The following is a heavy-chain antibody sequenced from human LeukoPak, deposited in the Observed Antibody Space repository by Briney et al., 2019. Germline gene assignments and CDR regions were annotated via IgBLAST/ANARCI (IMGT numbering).Heavy chain of an antibody. CDR2: MFPSENT. J-gene: IGHJ6*03. D-gene: IGHD5-24*01. CDR1: DGSISSHY. V-gene: IGHV4-4*07. CDR3: ARGETETLTSGSPYHYINV. Sequence: PWETLSLTCTVSDGSISSHYWSWIRQPAGKGLEWIGRMFPSENTNYNPSLRSRVTMSRDTSKNQFSLKLNSVTAADTAVYYCARGETETLTSGSPYHYINVWGKGTTVTVSS.